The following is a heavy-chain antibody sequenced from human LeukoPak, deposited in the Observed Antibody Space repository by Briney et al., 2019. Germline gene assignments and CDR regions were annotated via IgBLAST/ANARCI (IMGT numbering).Heavy chain of an antibody. CDR3: AGGVGATSYYYYMDV. CDR1: GGTFSSYA. J-gene: IGHJ6*03. D-gene: IGHD1-26*01. V-gene: IGHV1-69*06. CDR2: IIPIFGTA. Sequence: SVKVSCKASGGTFSSYAISWVRQAPGQGLEWMGGIIPIFGTANYAQKFQGRVTITADKSTSTAYMELSSLRSEDTAVYYCAGGVGATSYYYYMDVWGKGTTATVSS.